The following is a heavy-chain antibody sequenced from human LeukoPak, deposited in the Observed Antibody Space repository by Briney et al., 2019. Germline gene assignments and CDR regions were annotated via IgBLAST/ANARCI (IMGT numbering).Heavy chain of an antibody. CDR3: ASLYSCKY. J-gene: IGHJ4*02. V-gene: IGHV3-7*01. CDR2: IKQDGSDR. CDR1: GFTFSTYW. D-gene: IGHD1-26*01. Sequence: GGSLRLSCAASGFTFSTYWMIWVRQAPGKGLEWVANIKQDGSDRYYVDSVKGRFTISRDNAKNSLYLQMDSLRAEDTAVYYCASLYSCKYWGQGTLVNVSS.